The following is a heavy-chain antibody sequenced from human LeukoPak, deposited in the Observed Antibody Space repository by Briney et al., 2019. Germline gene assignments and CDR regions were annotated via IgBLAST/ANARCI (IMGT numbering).Heavy chain of an antibody. CDR3: ARSEREVVAASDY. CDR2: ISSSGSTI. CDR1: GFTFSSYE. D-gene: IGHD2-15*01. Sequence: GGSLRISCAASGFTFSSYEMNWVRQAPGKGLEWVSYISSSGSTIYYADSVKGRFSISRDNAKNSLYLQMNSLRAEGTAVYYCARSEREVVAASDYWGQGTLVTVSS. J-gene: IGHJ4*02. V-gene: IGHV3-48*03.